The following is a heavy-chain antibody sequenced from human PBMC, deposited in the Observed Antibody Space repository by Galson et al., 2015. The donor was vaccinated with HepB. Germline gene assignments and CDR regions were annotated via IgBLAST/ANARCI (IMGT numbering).Heavy chain of an antibody. D-gene: IGHD6-13*01. CDR3: VRSGDFSGYSSR. V-gene: IGHV3-73*01. J-gene: IGHJ4*02. CDR1: GFIFSGSA. Sequence: SLRLSCAASGFIFSGSAIHWVRQASGKGPEWIGHIRSKASNYATLYVPSLEGRFTISRDDSKNMAYLHMRSLKTDGTAVYYCVRSGDFSGYSSRWGQGTLVTVSS. CDR2: IRSKASNYAT.